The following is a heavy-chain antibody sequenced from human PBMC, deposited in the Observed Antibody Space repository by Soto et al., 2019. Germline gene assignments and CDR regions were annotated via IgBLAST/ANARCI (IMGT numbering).Heavy chain of an antibody. J-gene: IGHJ4*02. CDR1: GGSISSVNHY. CDR2: IFYSGTT. CDR3: AREVSGTGAFDY. D-gene: IGHD2-8*02. V-gene: IGHV4-31*02. Sequence: QVQLEQSGPGLVKPSQTLSLTCNISGGSISSVNHYWSWIRQSPREGLEWIGYIFYSGTTHYNPSVKGRVTILGDTSQSQFSLTIHSVTVADSAVYYCAREVSGTGAFDYWGRGTLVTVSS.